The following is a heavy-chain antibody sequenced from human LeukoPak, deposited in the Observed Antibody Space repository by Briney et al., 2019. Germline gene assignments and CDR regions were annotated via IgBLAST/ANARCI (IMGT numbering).Heavy chain of an antibody. Sequence: SETLSLTCTVSGGSISSYYWTLIRQPPGKGLEWIGYIYYTGATSYNPSLKSRVTISVDTSKKQFSLQLTSVTAADTPGYYCARYGGSGWVIDNWGQGTLVTVSS. V-gene: IGHV4-59*08. CDR2: IYYTGAT. CDR1: GGSISSYY. CDR3: ARYGGSGWVIDN. J-gene: IGHJ4*02. D-gene: IGHD6-19*01.